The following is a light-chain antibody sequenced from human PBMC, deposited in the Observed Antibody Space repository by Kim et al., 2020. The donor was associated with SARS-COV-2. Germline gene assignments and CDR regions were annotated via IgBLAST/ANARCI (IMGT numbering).Light chain of an antibody. Sequence: LSPGERATLSCRASQSVSRSYLAWYQQKPGQAPRLLIYGASSRATGIADRFSGSGSGTDFTLIISRLEPEDFAVYYCQQYGSSPYTFGQGTKLEI. CDR3: QQYGSSPYT. CDR1: QSVSRSY. J-gene: IGKJ2*01. V-gene: IGKV3-20*01. CDR2: GAS.